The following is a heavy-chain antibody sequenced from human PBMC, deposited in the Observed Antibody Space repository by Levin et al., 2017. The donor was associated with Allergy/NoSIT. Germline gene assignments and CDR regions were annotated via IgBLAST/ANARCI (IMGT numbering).Heavy chain of an antibody. Sequence: GESLKISCAASGFTFSSYWMSWVRQAPGKGLEWVANIKQDGSEKYYVDSVKGRFTISRDNAKNSLYLQMNSLRAEDTAVYYCARDPRGFLEWLPRTGGQGTLVTVSS. CDR3: ARDPRGFLEWLPRT. CDR1: GFTFSSYW. V-gene: IGHV3-7*01. J-gene: IGHJ4*02. CDR2: IKQDGSEK. D-gene: IGHD3-3*01.